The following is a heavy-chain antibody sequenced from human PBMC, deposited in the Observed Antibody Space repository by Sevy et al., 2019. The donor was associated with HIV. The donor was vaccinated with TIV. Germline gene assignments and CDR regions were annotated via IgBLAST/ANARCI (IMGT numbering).Heavy chain of an antibody. Sequence: GGSLRLSCAASGFTFDDYAMHWVRQAPGKGLEWVSGLSWNSGNIAYVDSVKGRFTISRDNAKNSLYLQMNSLTPEDTAVYYCAKANYSDVLQEWGQGTLVTVSS. D-gene: IGHD3-22*01. CDR3: AKANYSDVLQE. CDR1: GFTFDDYA. J-gene: IGHJ1*01. CDR2: LSWNSGNI. V-gene: IGHV3-9*01.